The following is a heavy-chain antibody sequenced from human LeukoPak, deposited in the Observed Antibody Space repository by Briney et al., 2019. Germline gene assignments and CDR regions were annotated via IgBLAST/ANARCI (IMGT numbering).Heavy chain of an antibody. V-gene: IGHV3-23*01. D-gene: IGHD3-22*01. CDR1: GFTFNSYG. CDR3: AKASAMIVVVSKHFDY. Sequence: GGSLRLSCVASGFTFNSYGMSWVRQAPGKGLEWVSGISGSGGSTYYADSVKGRFTISRDNSKNTLSLQMNSLRTEDTAVYYCAKASAMIVVVSKHFDYWGQGTLVTVSS. J-gene: IGHJ4*02. CDR2: ISGSGGST.